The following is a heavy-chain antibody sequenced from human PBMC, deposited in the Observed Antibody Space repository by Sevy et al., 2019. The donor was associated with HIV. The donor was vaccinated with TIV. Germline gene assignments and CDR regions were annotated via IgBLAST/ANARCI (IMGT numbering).Heavy chain of an antibody. D-gene: IGHD2-2*01. CDR3: ATDGGCSSTSCLLYFDS. V-gene: IGHV3-21*01. CDR2: ISSRSSYI. Sequence: GGSLRLSCAASGFTFSDYYMNWVRQAPGKGLEWVSSISSRSSYIHYADSVRGRFTISRDNAKNSLYLQMNSLRVDDTAVYFCATDGGCSSTSCLLYFDSWGQGALVTVSS. J-gene: IGHJ4*02. CDR1: GFTFSDYY.